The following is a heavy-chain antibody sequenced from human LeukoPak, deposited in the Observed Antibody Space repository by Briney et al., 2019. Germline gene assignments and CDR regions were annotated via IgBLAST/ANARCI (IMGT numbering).Heavy chain of an antibody. J-gene: IGHJ4*02. Sequence: SETLSLTCTVSGGSISGSTYYWGCIRQPPGKGLEWIGSIYYSGSTYYNPSLKSRVTISVDTSKNQFSLQLSSVTAADTAVYYCAREAIVPAATMGYFDYWGQGTLVTVSS. CDR1: GGSISGSTYY. CDR2: IYYSGST. V-gene: IGHV4-39*07. D-gene: IGHD2-2*01. CDR3: AREAIVPAATMGYFDY.